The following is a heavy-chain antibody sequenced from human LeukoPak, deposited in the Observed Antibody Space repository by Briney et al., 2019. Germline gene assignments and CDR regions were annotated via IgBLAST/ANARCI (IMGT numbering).Heavy chain of an antibody. J-gene: IGHJ3*02. D-gene: IGHD5-24*01. CDR3: ARDPLEIYDAFDI. V-gene: IGHV3-48*01. CDR1: GFTFSSYS. CDR2: ISSSSSTI. Sequence: GSLRLSCAASGFTFSSYSMNWVRQAPGKGLEWVSYISSSSSTIYYADSVKGRFTISRDNAKNSLYLQMNSLRAEDTAVYYCARDPLEIYDAFDIWGQGTMVTVSS.